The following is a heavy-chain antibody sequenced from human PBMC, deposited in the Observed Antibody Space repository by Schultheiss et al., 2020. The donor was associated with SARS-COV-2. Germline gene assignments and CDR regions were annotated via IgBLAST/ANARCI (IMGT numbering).Heavy chain of an antibody. CDR1: GGSISSGGYY. D-gene: IGHD3-10*01. CDR2: IYYSGST. CDR3: ARGGGNYQGSGSYYVPHHYYYYMDV. J-gene: IGHJ6*03. V-gene: IGHV4-31*03. Sequence: LRLSCTVSGGSISSGGYYWSWIRQHPGKGLEWIGYIYYSGSTYYNPSLKSRVTISLDTSKKQFSLKLTSVTAADTAVYYCARGGGNYQGSGSYYVPHHYYYYMDVWGKATTVTVSS.